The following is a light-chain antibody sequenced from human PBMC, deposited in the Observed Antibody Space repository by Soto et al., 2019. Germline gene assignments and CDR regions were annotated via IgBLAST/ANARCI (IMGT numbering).Light chain of an antibody. CDR3: QQSYSTPWT. CDR1: QSISNY. V-gene: IGKV1-39*01. CDR2: AAS. J-gene: IGKJ1*01. Sequence: DIQITQSPSSLSASVGDRVNITCRPSQSISNYLNWYQQKPGKAPKLLIYAASSLQSGVPSRFSGSGSGTDFTLTISSLQPEDFATYYCQQSYSTPWTFGQVTKVDIK.